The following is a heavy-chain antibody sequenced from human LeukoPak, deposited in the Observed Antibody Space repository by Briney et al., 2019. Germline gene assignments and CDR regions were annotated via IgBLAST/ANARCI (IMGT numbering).Heavy chain of an antibody. CDR2: IYYSGST. J-gene: IGHJ4*02. CDR1: GGSISSYY. V-gene: IGHV4-59*01. Sequence: SETLSLTCTVSGGSISSYYWSWIRQPPGKGLEWIGYIYYSGSTNYNPSLKSRVTISVDTSKNQFSLKLSSVTAADTAVYYCARGRYYYGSGSYYNPHYFDHWGQGTLVTVSS. CDR3: ARGRYYYGSGSYYNPHYFDH. D-gene: IGHD3-10*01.